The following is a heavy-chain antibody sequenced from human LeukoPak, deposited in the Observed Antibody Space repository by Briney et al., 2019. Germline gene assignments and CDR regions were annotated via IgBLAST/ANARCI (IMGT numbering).Heavy chain of an antibody. D-gene: IGHD6-19*01. V-gene: IGHV1-69*04. CDR3: ARGAVAGTVVDYFDY. Sequence: SVKVSCKASGYTFTSYGISWVRQAPGQGLEWMGRIIPILGIANYAQKFQGRVTITADKSTSTAYMELSSLRSEDTAVYYCARGAVAGTVVDYFDYWGQGTLVTVSS. J-gene: IGHJ4*02. CDR1: GYTFTSYG. CDR2: IIPILGIA.